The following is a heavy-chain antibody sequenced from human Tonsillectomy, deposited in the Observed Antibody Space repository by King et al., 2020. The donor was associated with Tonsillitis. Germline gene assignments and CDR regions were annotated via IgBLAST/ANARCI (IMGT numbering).Heavy chain of an antibody. V-gene: IGHV3-21*01. CDR2: ISSSSSYI. J-gene: IGHJ6*03. Sequence: VQLVESGGGLVKPGGSLRLSCAASGFTFSSYSMNWVRQAPGKGLEWVSFISSSSSYIYYADSVKGRFTISRDNAKNSLYLQMNSRRAEDTAVYYCERDGVEGGFQNRHYYYFYYLDVWGKGTTVTVSS. CDR1: GFTFSSYS. D-gene: IGHD1-14*01. CDR3: ERDGVEGGFQNRHYYYFYYLDV.